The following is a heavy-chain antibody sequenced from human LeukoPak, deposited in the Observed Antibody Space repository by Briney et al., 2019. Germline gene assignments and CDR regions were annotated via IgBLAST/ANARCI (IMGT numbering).Heavy chain of an antibody. CDR2: ISSDESRT. J-gene: IGHJ4*02. Sequence: GGSLRLSCAASGFTFSSYWMHWVRHAPGKGLVWVSRISSDESRTNYADSVKGRFTISRDNAKNTVYLQMNSLRAEDTAVYYCARVRAVAGTEVLYYFDYWGQGTLVTVSS. CDR3: ARVRAVAGTEVLYYFDY. CDR1: GFTFSSYW. D-gene: IGHD6-19*01. V-gene: IGHV3-74*01.